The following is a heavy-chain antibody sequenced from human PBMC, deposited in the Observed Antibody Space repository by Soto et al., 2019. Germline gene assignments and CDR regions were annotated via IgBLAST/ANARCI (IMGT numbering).Heavy chain of an antibody. CDR2: ISGSGGST. D-gene: IGHD4-17*01. CDR3: AKANYGGNSHYYYYGMDV. V-gene: IGHV3-23*01. J-gene: IGHJ6*02. CDR1: GFTFSSYA. Sequence: GGSLRLSCAASGFTFSSYAMSWVRQAPGKGLEWVSAISGSGGSTYYADSVKGRFTISRDNSKNTLYLQMNSLRAEDTAVYYCAKANYGGNSHYYYYGMDVWGQGTTVTVSS.